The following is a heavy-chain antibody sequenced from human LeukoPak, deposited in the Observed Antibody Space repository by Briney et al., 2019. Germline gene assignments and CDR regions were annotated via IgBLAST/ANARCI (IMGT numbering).Heavy chain of an antibody. CDR2: IIPIFGTA. CDR1: GGTFSSYA. J-gene: IGHJ4*02. D-gene: IGHD5-18*01. V-gene: IGHV1-69*05. CDR3: ARSLAMGPPFDY. Sequence: GASVKVSCKASGGTFSSYAISWVRRAPGQGLEWMGRIIPIFGTANYAQKFQGRVTITTDESTSTAYMELSSLRSEDTAVYYCARSLAMGPPFDYWGQGTLVTVSS.